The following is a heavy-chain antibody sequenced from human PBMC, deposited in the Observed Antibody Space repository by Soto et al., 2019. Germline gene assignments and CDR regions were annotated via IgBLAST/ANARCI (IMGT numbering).Heavy chain of an antibody. V-gene: IGHV1-2*02. CDR2: MNLYSGAT. D-gene: IGHD3-9*01. CDR3: VRGVFIGSYVGAHAFAM. Sequence: PSVKVSCKASGYTFTGYYIHWVRQAPGQGLEWMGWMNLYSGATTYARKFQGGFTMTRDTSISTAYMELSRLRSDDKAVYYCVRGVFIGSYVGAHAFAMSGQGTMVSV. CDR1: GYTFTGYY. J-gene: IGHJ3*02.